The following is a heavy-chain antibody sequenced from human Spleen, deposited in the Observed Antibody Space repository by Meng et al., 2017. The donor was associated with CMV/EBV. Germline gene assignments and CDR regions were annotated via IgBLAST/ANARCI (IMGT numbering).Heavy chain of an antibody. J-gene: IGHJ3*02. Sequence: ASVKVSCKASGFTFTTYGISWVRQAPGQGLEWMGWISTYNGNTNYAQKFQGRLTMTTVTSTSTAYMELGSLRSDDTAVYYCARDPPAAPGHDSFDIWGQGTMVTVSS. D-gene: IGHD2-2*01. CDR2: ISTYNGNT. V-gene: IGHV1-18*01. CDR3: ARDPPAAPGHDSFDI. CDR1: GFTFTTYG.